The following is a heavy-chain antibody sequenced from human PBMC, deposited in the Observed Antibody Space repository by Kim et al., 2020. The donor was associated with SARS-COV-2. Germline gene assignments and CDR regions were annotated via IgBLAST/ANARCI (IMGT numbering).Heavy chain of an antibody. V-gene: IGHV4-39*01. Sequence: PSLTSRVTISVDTSKNQFSLKLSSVTAADTAVYYCARRAGRYDILTDPDYWGQGTLVTVSS. CDR3: ARRAGRYDILTDPDY. D-gene: IGHD3-9*01. J-gene: IGHJ4*02.